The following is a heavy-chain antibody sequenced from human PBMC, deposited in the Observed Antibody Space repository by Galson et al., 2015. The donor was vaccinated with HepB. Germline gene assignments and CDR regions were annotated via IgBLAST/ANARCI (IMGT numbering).Heavy chain of an antibody. V-gene: IGHV3-66*02. CDR3: ASTRSSWYPYFDY. J-gene: IGHJ4*02. CDR2: IYSGGRA. CDR1: GFIVSFNY. Sequence: SLRLSCAASGFIVSFNYMSWVRQAPGKGLEWVSVIYSGGRAYYADSVKGRFTISRDNSKNTLYIQMNSLRAEDTAVYYCASTRSSWYPYFDYWGQGTLVTVSS. D-gene: IGHD6-13*01.